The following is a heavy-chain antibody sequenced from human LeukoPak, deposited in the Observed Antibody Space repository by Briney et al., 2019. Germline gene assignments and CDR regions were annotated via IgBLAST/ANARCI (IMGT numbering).Heavy chain of an antibody. Sequence: PGGSLRLSCAASGFTFDDYAMHWVRQAPGKGLEWVSGISWNSGSIGYADSVKGRFTISRDNAKNSLYLQMNSLRAEDTALYYCAKDKWGSWRTFDYWGQGTLVTVSS. J-gene: IGHJ4*02. CDR3: AKDKWGSWRTFDY. D-gene: IGHD2-15*01. CDR1: GFTFDDYA. CDR2: ISWNSGSI. V-gene: IGHV3-9*01.